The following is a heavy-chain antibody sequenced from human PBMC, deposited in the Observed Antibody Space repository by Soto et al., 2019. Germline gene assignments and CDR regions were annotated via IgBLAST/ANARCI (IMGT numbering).Heavy chain of an antibody. D-gene: IGHD3-10*01. CDR1: GFTFSSYA. J-gene: IGHJ4*02. CDR2: ISGSGGST. V-gene: IGHV3-23*01. CDR3: AKDLRMVRGVIINYYFDY. Sequence: LRLSCAASGFTFSSYAMSWVRQAPGKGLEWVSAISGSGGSTYYADSVKGRFTISRDSSKNTLYLQMNSLRAEDTAVYYCAKDLRMVRGVIINYYFDYWGQGTLVTVSS.